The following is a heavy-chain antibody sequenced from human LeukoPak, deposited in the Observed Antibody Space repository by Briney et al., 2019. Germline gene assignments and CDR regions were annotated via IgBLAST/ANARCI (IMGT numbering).Heavy chain of an antibody. Sequence: PSETLSLTCTVSGGSISGYYWSWIRQPPGKALEWIGYIYESGSTDYNPSLKSRVTISRDTSKNLFSLRLRSVTAADTAVYFCARGRVSSSTWYSTYYYYFYMDVWGKGTTVTVSS. CDR2: IYESGST. CDR3: ARGRVSSSTWYSTYYYYFYMDV. J-gene: IGHJ6*03. CDR1: GGSISGYY. D-gene: IGHD4-11*01. V-gene: IGHV4-59*01.